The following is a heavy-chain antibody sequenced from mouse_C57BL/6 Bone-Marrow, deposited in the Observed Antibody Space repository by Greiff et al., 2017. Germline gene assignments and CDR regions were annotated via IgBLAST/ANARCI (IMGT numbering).Heavy chain of an antibody. CDR3: VVEGYFDYDAGYYAMDY. CDR1: GFSFNTYA. J-gene: IGHJ4*01. D-gene: IGHD2-4*01. Sequence: EVQGVESGGGLVQPKGSLKLSCAASGFSFNTYAMNWVRQAPGKGLEWVARIRSKSNNYATYYADSVKDRFTISRDDSESMLYLQMNNLKTEDTAMYYCVVEGYFDYDAGYYAMDYWGQGTSVTVSS. V-gene: IGHV10-1*01. CDR2: IRSKSNNYAT.